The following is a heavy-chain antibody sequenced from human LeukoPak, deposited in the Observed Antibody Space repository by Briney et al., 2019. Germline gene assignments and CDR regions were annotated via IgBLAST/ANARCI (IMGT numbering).Heavy chain of an antibody. J-gene: IGHJ4*02. CDR2: INSGSGGT. CDR3: AKDRGLAIFGVVIIVWYFDF. Sequence: PGGSLRLSCAASGFTFSNYAMSWVRQAPGKGLEWVSTINSGSGGTYYADSVKGRFTISRDNSKNTLYLQMNSLRAEDTAMYYCAKDRGLAIFGVVIIVWYFDFWGQGTLVTVSS. CDR1: GFTFSNYA. V-gene: IGHV3-23*01. D-gene: IGHD3-3*01.